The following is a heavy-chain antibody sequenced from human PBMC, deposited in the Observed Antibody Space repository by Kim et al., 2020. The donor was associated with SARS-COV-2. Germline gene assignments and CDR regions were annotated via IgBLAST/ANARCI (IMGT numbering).Heavy chain of an antibody. CDR3: ARDWYTDLDY. Sequence: GGSLRLSCVASGFTFSDPYMNWVRQAPGKWLEWVGRIQTKARSYTTDYAASVKGRFTISRDASKNSLYLQMNSLKTEDTAVYYCARDWYTDLDYWGQGT. CDR1: GFTFSDPY. CDR2: IQTKARSYTT. V-gene: IGHV3-72*01. J-gene: IGHJ4*02. D-gene: IGHD2-2*02.